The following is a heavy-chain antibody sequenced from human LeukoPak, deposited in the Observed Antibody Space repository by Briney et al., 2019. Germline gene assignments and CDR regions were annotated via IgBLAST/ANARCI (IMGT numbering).Heavy chain of an antibody. J-gene: IGHJ4*02. Sequence: PGGSLRLSCAASGFPFSSYSMNWVRQAPGKGLEWVSSISSSFSHISYADSVKGRFTISRDNAKNSLYLHMNSLRAEDTAVYYCARDLVYCSGASCYQRGFDYWGQGSLVTVSS. CDR2: ISSSFSHI. CDR3: ARDLVYCSGASCYQRGFDY. D-gene: IGHD2-15*01. V-gene: IGHV3-21*01. CDR1: GFPFSSYS.